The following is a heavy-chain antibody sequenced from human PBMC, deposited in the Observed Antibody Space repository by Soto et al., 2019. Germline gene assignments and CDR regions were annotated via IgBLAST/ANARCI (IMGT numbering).Heavy chain of an antibody. D-gene: IGHD3-22*01. CDR3: ARGLYYYDSSGYYDWFDP. CDR2: IYYSGST. V-gene: IGHV4-59*01. Sequence: SETLSLTCXVSGGSISSYYWSWIRQPPGKGLEWIGYIYYSGSTNYNPSLKSRVTISVDTSKNQFSLKLSSVTAADTAVYYCARGLYYYDSSGYYDWFDPWGQGTLVTVSS. J-gene: IGHJ5*02. CDR1: GGSISSYY.